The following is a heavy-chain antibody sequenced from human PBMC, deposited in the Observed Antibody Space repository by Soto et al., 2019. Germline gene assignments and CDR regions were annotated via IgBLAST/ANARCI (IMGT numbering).Heavy chain of an antibody. CDR1: GFTLSDYY. CDR3: ARFRGDGYYNL. CDR2: ISISGTTI. D-gene: IGHD3-9*01. V-gene: IGHV3-11*04. Sequence: QVQLVESGGGLVKPGGSLRLSCAASGFTLSDYYMTWIRQAPGKGLEWVSDISISGTTIHYADSVRGRFTISRDNAKNSLWLQMNTLRAEDTAVDYCARFRGDGYYNLWGQGTLFTVSS. J-gene: IGHJ4*02.